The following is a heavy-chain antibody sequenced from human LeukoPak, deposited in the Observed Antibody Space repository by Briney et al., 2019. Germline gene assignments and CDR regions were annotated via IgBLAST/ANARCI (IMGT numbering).Heavy chain of an antibody. CDR2: ISYDGSNK. J-gene: IGHJ4*02. CDR3: ARDAGYSGYEGSVDY. Sequence: GSLRLSCAASGFTFSSYGMHWVRQAPGKGLEWVAVISYDGSNKYYADSVKGRFTISRDNSKNTLYLQMNSLRAEDTAVYYCARDAGYSGYEGSVDYWGQGTLVTVSS. D-gene: IGHD5-12*01. V-gene: IGHV3-30*03. CDR1: GFTFSSYG.